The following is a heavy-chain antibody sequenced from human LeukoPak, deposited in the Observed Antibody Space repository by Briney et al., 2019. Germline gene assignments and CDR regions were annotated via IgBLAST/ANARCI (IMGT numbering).Heavy chain of an antibody. V-gene: IGHV4-38-2*02. CDR2: IYDSGST. D-gene: IGHD3-10*01. CDR3: TQGSRYGSDSYYYDY. CDR1: GYSISSGYY. J-gene: IGHJ4*02. Sequence: SETLSLTCTVSGYSISSGYYWGWIRQPPGKGLQWIGSIYDSGSTYYNPSLKSRVTISVDTSKNLFSLRLSSVTAANTAVYYCTQGSRYGSDSYYYDYWGQGTLVTVSS.